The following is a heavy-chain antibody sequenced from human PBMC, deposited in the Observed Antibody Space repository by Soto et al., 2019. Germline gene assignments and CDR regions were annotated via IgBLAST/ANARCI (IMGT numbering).Heavy chain of an antibody. CDR3: ARDITVVPTVIWDGMDV. J-gene: IGHJ6*02. CDR1: GYTFATCG. Sequence: QVQLVQSGAEVKTPGASVKVSCKASGYTFATCGIAWVRQAPGEGLEWMGWISGYNGNTKYAQKFEGRVSMTTDTPTTTAYMELRGLRSDATAVYYCARDITVVPTVIWDGMDVWGQGTTVIVSS. CDR2: ISGYNGNT. V-gene: IGHV1-18*01. D-gene: IGHD1-1*01.